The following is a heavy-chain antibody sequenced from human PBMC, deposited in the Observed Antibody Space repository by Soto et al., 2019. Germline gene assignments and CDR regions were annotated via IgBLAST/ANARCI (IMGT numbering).Heavy chain of an antibody. CDR3: AKGSGLEPNYYGMDV. J-gene: IGHJ6*02. V-gene: IGHV3-23*01. CDR2: ISGSGGST. Sequence: PGGSLRLSCGASGFTFSSYAMSWVRQAPGKGLEWVSAISGSGGSTYYADSVKGRFTISRDNSKNTLYLQMNSLRVEDTAVYYCAKGSGLEPNYYGMDVWGQGTTVTVSS. CDR1: GFTFSSYA. D-gene: IGHD1-1*01.